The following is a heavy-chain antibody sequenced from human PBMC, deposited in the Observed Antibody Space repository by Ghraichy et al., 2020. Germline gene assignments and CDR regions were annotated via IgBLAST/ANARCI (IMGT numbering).Heavy chain of an antibody. J-gene: IGHJ6*02. V-gene: IGHV3-53*01. CDR3: ARHGEHIYYDSSTYWGANYYGMDV. CDR1: GFTVSSNY. D-gene: IGHD3-22*01. CDR2: IYSGGTT. Sequence: LSLTCAAAGFTVSSNYMSWVRQAPGKGLEWVSIIYSGGTTYYAGSVKGRFTISRDNSKNTLYLQMNSLRAEDTAVYYCARHGEHIYYDSSTYWGANYYGMDVWGQGTTVTLSS.